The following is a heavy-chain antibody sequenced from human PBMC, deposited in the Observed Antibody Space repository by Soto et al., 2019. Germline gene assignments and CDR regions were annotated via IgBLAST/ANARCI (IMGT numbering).Heavy chain of an antibody. Sequence: GGSLRLSCAASGFTFSDYYMSWIRQAPGKGLEWVSYISSSSSYTNYADSVKGRFTISRDNAKNSLYLQMNSLRAEDTAVYYCARDREDGYNLGTGGFYYFDYWGQGTLVTVSS. D-gene: IGHD5-12*01. J-gene: IGHJ4*02. CDR3: ARDREDGYNLGTGGFYYFDY. CDR2: ISSSSSYT. CDR1: GFTFSDYY. V-gene: IGHV3-11*06.